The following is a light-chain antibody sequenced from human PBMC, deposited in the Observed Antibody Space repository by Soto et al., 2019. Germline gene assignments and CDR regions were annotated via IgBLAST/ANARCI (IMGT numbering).Light chain of an antibody. CDR1: SSDVGTYKY. V-gene: IGLV2-14*01. J-gene: IGLJ1*01. CDR2: EVS. Sequence: QSALTQPASVSGSPGQSITISCSGTSSDVGTYKYVSWYQQHPGKAPKLMIYEVSYRPSGVSNRFSGSKSGNTASLTISGLQAEDEADYYCSSYTTTNSLFFGIGTKVTVL. CDR3: SSYTTTNSLF.